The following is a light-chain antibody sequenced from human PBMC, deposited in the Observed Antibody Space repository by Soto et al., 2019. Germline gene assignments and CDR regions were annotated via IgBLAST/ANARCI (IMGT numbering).Light chain of an antibody. CDR1: QGIRDA. J-gene: IGKJ1*01. V-gene: IGKV1-17*01. CDR3: LQHNSDPRT. CDR2: AAS. Sequence: DIQMTQSPSSLSASVGDGVPITCRASQGIRDALGWYQQNPGQAPLRLIYAASSLQSGVPSRFSGSGSGTEFTLTISSLQPEDFATYDCLQHNSDPRTFGQGTKGEIK.